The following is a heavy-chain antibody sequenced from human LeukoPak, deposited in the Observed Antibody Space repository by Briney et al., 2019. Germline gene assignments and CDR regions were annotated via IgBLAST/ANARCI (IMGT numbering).Heavy chain of an antibody. CDR3: AKDYSSSGPFDY. Sequence: GGCLRDSSAAPGFTFSSYWMHSVRQAPGEGLEWGSLLSWDSGNREYADSVKGRFTISRDNSRNSMFLQMNSLTTEDTAFYYCAKDYSSSGPFDYWGQGTLVTVSS. J-gene: IGHJ4*02. CDR2: LSWDSGNR. CDR1: GFTFSSYW. D-gene: IGHD6-13*01. V-gene: IGHV3-43*01.